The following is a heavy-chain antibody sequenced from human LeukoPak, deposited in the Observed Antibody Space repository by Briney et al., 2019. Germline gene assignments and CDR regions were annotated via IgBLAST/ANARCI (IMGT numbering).Heavy chain of an antibody. Sequence: PSETLSLTCAVYGGSFSGYYWSWIRQPLGKGLEWIGEINHSGSTNYNPSLKSRVTISVDTSKNQFSLKLSSVTAADTAVYYCARSTVTRNNWFDPWGQGTLVTVSS. V-gene: IGHV4-34*01. CDR1: GGSFSGYY. CDR3: ARSTVTRNNWFDP. J-gene: IGHJ5*02. CDR2: INHSGST. D-gene: IGHD4-11*01.